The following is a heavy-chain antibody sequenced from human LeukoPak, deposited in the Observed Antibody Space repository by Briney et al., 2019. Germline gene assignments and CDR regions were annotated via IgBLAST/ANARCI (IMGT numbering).Heavy chain of an antibody. CDR1: GGSFSGYY. Sequence: SETLSLTCAVYGGSFSGYYWSWIRQPPGKGLEWIGDINHSGSTNYYPSLKSRVTISVDTSKNQFSLKLSSVTAADTAVYYCARATGYSSSWYRVCLKYFLDWWQRTMVTISS. CDR2: INHSGST. CDR3: ARATGYSSSWYRVCLKYFLD. J-gene: IGHJ1*01. V-gene: IGHV4-34*01. D-gene: IGHD6-13*01.